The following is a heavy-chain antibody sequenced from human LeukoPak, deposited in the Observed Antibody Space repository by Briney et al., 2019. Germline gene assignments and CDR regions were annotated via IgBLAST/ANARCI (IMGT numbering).Heavy chain of an antibody. D-gene: IGHD5-18*01. CDR2: IYYSGST. Sequence: SETLSLTCTVSGGSISSYYWSWIRQPPGKGLEWIGYIYYSGSTNYNPSLKSRVTISVDTSKNQFSLKMSSVTAADTAVYYCARERSGYSYAFDIWGQGTMVTVSS. V-gene: IGHV4-59*01. CDR3: ARERSGYSYAFDI. CDR1: GGSISSYY. J-gene: IGHJ3*02.